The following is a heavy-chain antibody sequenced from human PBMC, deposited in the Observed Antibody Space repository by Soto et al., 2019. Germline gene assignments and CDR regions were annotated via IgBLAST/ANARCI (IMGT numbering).Heavy chain of an antibody. V-gene: IGHV3-30-3*01. CDR2: ISYDGSNK. J-gene: IGHJ4*02. D-gene: IGHD5-18*01. CDR3: ARGLRGYSYGSQPVY. CDR1: GFTFSSYA. Sequence: QVQLVESGGGVVQPGRSLRLSCAASGFTFSSYAMHWVRQAPGKGLEWVAVISYDGSNKYYADSVKGRFTISRDNSKNTLYLQMNSLRAEDTAVYYCARGLRGYSYGSQPVYWGQGTLVPVSS.